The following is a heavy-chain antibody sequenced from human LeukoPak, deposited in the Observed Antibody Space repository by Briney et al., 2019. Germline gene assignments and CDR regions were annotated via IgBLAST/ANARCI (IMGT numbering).Heavy chain of an antibody. J-gene: IGHJ4*02. CDR3: ARTYCSSTSCYLWYFDY. Sequence: PGGSLRLSCAASGFTFSSYAMSWVRQAPGKGLEWVSYISSSGSTIYYADSVKGRFTISRDNAKNSLYLQMNSLRAEDTAVYYCARTYCSSTSCYLWYFDYWGQGTLVTVSS. CDR2: ISSSGSTI. CDR1: GFTFSSYA. V-gene: IGHV3-48*03. D-gene: IGHD2-2*01.